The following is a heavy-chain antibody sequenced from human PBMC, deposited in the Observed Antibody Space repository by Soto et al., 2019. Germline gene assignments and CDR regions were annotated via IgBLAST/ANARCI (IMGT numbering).Heavy chain of an antibody. CDR3: AGTPSLQWYYMDV. J-gene: IGHJ6*03. V-gene: IGHV6-1*01. Sequence: SQTLSLTCVISGDSVSSNSAAWNWIRQSPSRGLEWLGRTYYRSRWYNDYAVSVRSRITVNADTSKNQFSLHLNSVTPEDTAVYYCAGTPSLQWYYMDVCDRKSTVTVS. CDR2: TYYRSRWYN. D-gene: IGHD1-7*01. CDR1: GDSVSSNSAA.